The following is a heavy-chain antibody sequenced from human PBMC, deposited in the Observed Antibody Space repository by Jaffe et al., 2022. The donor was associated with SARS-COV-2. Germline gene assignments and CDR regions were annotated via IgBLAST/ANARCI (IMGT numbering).Heavy chain of an antibody. CDR1: GYTFTNYY. J-gene: IGHJ4*02. Sequence: QVQLVQSGAEVKKPGASVKVSCKTSGYTFTNYYIHWVRQAPGQGLEWMGIMNPTGGGTTYAQQFQGRVTMTRDTSTSTVYLELSSLGSEDTAVYYCARATFGSGTYYSNAFFLDHWGQGTLVTVSS. CDR3: ARATFGSGTYYSNAFFLDH. CDR2: MNPTGGGT. D-gene: IGHD3-10*01. V-gene: IGHV1-46*01.